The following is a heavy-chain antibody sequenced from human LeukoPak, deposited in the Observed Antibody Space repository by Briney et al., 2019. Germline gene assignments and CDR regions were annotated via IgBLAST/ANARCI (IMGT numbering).Heavy chain of an antibody. Sequence: PGGALTLLCSASGFPFCSFWERWVPHARGEGVEGVANINQDGSDKYYDDSVKGRFIISRDNAKNSLYLQMNSRRAEDTAVYYCATSTAGLDCWGRGTLVTVSS. D-gene: IGHD1-1*01. CDR3: ATSTAGLDC. CDR2: INQDGSDK. V-gene: IGHV3-7*01. J-gene: IGHJ4*02. CDR1: GFPFCSFW.